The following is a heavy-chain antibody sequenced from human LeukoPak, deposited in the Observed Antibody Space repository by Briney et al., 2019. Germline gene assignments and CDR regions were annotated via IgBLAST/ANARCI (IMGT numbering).Heavy chain of an antibody. V-gene: IGHV4-39*07. D-gene: IGHD3-10*01. J-gene: IGHJ3*02. CDR2: IYYSGST. CDR1: GGSISSSSYY. Sequence: SETLPLTCTVSGGSISSSSYYWGWIRQPPGKGLEWIGSIYYSGSTYYNPSLKSRVTISVDTSKNQFSLKLSSVTAADTAVYYCARAKDSGAFDIWGQGTMVTVSS. CDR3: ARAKDSGAFDI.